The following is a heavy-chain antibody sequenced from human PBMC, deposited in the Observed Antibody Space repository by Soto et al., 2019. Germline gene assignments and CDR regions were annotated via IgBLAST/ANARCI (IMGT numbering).Heavy chain of an antibody. V-gene: IGHV4-59*01. CDR3: ARQLNDYGDYAVGFYFDY. CDR1: GGSISSYY. CDR2: IYYSGST. D-gene: IGHD4-17*01. J-gene: IGHJ4*02. Sequence: SETLSLTCTVSGGSISSYYWSWIRQPPGKGLEWIGYIYYSGSTNYNPSLKSRVTISVDTSKNQFSLKLSSVTAADTAVYYCARQLNDYGDYAVGFYFDYWGQGTLVTVS.